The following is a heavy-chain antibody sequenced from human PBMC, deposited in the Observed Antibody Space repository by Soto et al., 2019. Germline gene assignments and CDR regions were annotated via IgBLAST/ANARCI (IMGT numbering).Heavy chain of an antibody. J-gene: IGHJ4*02. CDR2: INRDSTVI. CDR1: GFSFRTHY. CDR3: LNGDYY. Sequence: EEQLVESGGGLVQPGGSLRLSCAASGFSFRTHYMNWVRQSPGKGLEWVSSINRDSTVIYYADSMKGRFTISRDNARNSLSLQMNSLRAEDTAVYYCLNGDYYVGPGTLVTVSS. V-gene: IGHV3-48*01. D-gene: IGHD3-16*01.